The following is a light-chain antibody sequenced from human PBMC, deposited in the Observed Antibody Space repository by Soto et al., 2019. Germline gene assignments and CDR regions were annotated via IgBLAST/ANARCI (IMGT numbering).Light chain of an antibody. J-gene: IGKJ4*01. CDR1: QSVSSSY. CDR2: GAS. V-gene: IGKV3-20*01. Sequence: EIVLTQSPGTLSLSPGERATLSCRASQSVSSSYLAWYQQKPGQAPRLLIYGASSRATGIPDRFSGSGSGTSFTLTISRLEPEDFAVYYCQQYGSSLRTFGGGTKVEIK. CDR3: QQYGSSLRT.